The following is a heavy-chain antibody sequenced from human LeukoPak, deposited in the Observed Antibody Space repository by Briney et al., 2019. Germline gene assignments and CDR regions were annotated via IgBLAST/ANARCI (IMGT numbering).Heavy chain of an antibody. CDR3: ARVTYYYDSSGYYRYYFDY. CDR1: GGSISSYY. V-gene: IGHV4-59*12. J-gene: IGHJ4*02. CDR2: NYYSGST. Sequence: PSETLSLTCTVSGGSISSYYWSWIRQPPGKGLEWIGYNYYSGSTNYNPSLKSRVTMSVDTSKNQFSLKLSSVTAADTAVYYCARVTYYYDSSGYYRYYFDYWGQGTLVTVSS. D-gene: IGHD3-22*01.